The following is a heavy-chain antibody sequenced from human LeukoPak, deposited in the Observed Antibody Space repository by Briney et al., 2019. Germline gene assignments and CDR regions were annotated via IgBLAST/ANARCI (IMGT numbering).Heavy chain of an antibody. CDR2: ITGDGKDI. J-gene: IGHJ5*02. CDR3: ARDAYTTTSNWLDP. D-gene: IGHD4-17*01. Sequence: PGGSLRLSCEASGFTLNKYWMHWDRQAPGKGLVGVSRITGDGKDIVYADSVKGRFTVSRDDAKNTLFLQMNSLRVEDTAIYYCARDAYTTTSNWLDPWGQGTLVTVSS. V-gene: IGHV3-74*01. CDR1: GFTLNKYW.